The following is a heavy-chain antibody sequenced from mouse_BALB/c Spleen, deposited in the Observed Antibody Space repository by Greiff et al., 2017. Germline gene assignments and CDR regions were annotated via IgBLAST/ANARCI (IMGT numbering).Heavy chain of an antibody. CDR3: ATYGNYSWFAY. V-gene: IGHV5-17*02. J-gene: IGHJ3*01. CDR1: GFTFSSFG. Sequence: EVHLVESGGGLVQPGGSRKLSCAASGFTFSSFGMHWVRQAPEKGLEWVAYISSGSSTIYYADTVKGRFTISRDNPKNTLFLQMTSLRSEDTAMYYCATYGNYSWFAYWGQGTLVTVSA. CDR2: ISSGSSTI. D-gene: IGHD2-1*01.